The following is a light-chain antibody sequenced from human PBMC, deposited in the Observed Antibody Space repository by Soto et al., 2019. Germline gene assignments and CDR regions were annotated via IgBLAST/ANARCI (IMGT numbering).Light chain of an antibody. CDR3: AAWDDIPNGYV. Sequence: QAVLTQPASACGTPGQRFTISCSASSSNIESNTVTWYQHLPGTATKRVIYSNYDRPSGVPDRFYGSKSGTSSSLVIRGLQSEDEADYYCAAWDDIPNGYVFGGWTKVTVL. J-gene: IGLJ1*01. CDR1: SSNIESNT. CDR2: SNY. V-gene: IGLV1-44*01.